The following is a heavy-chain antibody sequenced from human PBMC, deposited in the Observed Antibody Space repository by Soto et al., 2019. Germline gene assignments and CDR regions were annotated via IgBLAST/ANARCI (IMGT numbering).Heavy chain of an antibody. J-gene: IGHJ6*03. CDR1: GGTFSSYT. CDR2: IIPILGIA. Sequence: GASVKVSCKASGGTFSSYTISWVRQAPGQGLEWMGRIIPILGIANYAQKFQGRVTITADKSTSTAYMELSSLRSEDTAVYYCARSGRVIFLGMDVWGKGTTVTVSS. V-gene: IGHV1-69*02. CDR3: ARSGRVIFLGMDV. D-gene: IGHD2-8*01.